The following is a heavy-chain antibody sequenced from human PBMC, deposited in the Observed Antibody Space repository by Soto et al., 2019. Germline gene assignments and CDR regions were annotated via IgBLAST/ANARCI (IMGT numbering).Heavy chain of an antibody. CDR2: ISYDGSNK. J-gene: IGHJ6*02. CDR3: EKDHCRSTGYGSATYCYYGMDV. CDR1: GFTFSSYG. Sequence: GGSLRLSCAASGFTFSSYGMHWVRQAPGKGLEWVAVISYDGSNKYYADSVKGRFTISRDNSKNRLYLQMNSLRAEDTAVYYWEKDHCRSTGYGSATYCYYGMDVSGQGTRFSVSS. D-gene: IGHD6-13*01. V-gene: IGHV3-30*18.